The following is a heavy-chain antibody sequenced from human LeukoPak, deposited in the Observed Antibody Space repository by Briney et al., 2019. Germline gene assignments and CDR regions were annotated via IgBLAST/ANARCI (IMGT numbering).Heavy chain of an antibody. CDR3: ARGRDYDFWSGAYYYYMDV. CDR1: GYTFTSYG. D-gene: IGHD3-3*01. J-gene: IGHJ6*03. Sequence: ASVKVSCKASGYTFTSYGISWVRQAPGQGLEWMGWISAYNGNTNYAQKLQGRVTMTTDTSTSTAYMELRSLRSEDTAVYYCARGRDYDFWSGAYYYYMDVWGKGTTVTVSS. CDR2: ISAYNGNT. V-gene: IGHV1-18*01.